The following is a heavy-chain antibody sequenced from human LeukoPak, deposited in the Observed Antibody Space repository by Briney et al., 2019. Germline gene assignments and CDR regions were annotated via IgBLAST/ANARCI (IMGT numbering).Heavy chain of an antibody. D-gene: IGHD2-15*01. Sequence: SETLSLTCTVSGGSISSYYWSWIRQPPGKGLEWIGYIYYSGSTNYNPSLKSRVTISVDTSKNQFSLKLSSVTAADTAVYYCARRPASSLNWFDPWGREPWSPSPQ. CDR2: IYYSGST. J-gene: IGHJ5*02. V-gene: IGHV4-59*08. CDR3: ARRPASSLNWFDP. CDR1: GGSISSYY.